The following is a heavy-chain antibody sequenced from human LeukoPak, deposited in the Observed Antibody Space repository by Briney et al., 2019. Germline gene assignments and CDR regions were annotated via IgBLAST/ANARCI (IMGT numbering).Heavy chain of an antibody. CDR2: MNPNSGNT. Sequence: ASVKVSCKASGYTFTSYDINWVRQATGQGLELMGWMNPNSGNTGYAQKFQGRVTMTRNTSISTAYMELSSLRSEDTAVYYCARYSGSLYNWFDPWGQGTLVTVSS. CDR3: ARYSGSLYNWFDP. D-gene: IGHD1-26*01. CDR1: GYTFTSYD. J-gene: IGHJ5*02. V-gene: IGHV1-8*01.